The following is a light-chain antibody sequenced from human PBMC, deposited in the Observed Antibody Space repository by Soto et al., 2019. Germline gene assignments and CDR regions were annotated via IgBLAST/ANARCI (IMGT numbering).Light chain of an antibody. CDR1: QSIVRW. CDR2: DAS. CDR3: QQYDTYPLT. V-gene: IGKV1-5*01. J-gene: IGKJ1*01. Sequence: DIQMTQSPSTLSASVEDRVTITCRASQSIVRWLAWYQQKPGKAPNLLIYDASTLKSGVPSRFSGSGSGTEFTLTISSLQPDDFATYYCQQYDTYPLTFGEGTKV.